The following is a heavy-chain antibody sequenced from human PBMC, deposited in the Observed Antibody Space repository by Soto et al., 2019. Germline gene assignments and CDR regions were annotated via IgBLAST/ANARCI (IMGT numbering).Heavy chain of an antibody. CDR3: ARDRDDFWSGDPADY. J-gene: IGHJ4*02. CDR1: GYTFTGYY. D-gene: IGHD3-3*01. CDR2: INPNSGGT. Sequence: ASVKVSCKASGYTFTGYYMHWVRQAPGQGLEWMGWINPNSGGTNYAQKFQGRVTMTRDTSISTAYMELSRLRSDDTAVYYCARDRDDFWSGDPADYWGQGTLVTVSS. V-gene: IGHV1-2*02.